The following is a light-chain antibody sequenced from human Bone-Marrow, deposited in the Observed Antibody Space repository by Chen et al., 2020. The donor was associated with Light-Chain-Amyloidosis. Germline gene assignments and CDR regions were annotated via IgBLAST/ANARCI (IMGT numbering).Light chain of an antibody. CDR1: QGIRTD. CDR2: AAS. Sequence: AIQMTQSPSSLSASVGDRVTITCRASQGIRTDLGWYQQKPGKAPKLLIYAASSLESGVPSRFSGGGSDTDFTLTISSLQPEDFVTYYCLQDYFYPPTFGQGTKVEIK. CDR3: LQDYFYPPT. J-gene: IGKJ1*01. V-gene: IGKV1-6*01.